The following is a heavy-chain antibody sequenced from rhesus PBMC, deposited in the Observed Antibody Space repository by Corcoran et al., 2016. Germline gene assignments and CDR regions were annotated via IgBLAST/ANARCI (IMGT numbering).Heavy chain of an antibody. D-gene: IGHD3-9*01. CDR2: ISESGGTT. J-gene: IGHJ4*01. CDR3: TGGGSVTLDY. Sequence: DVQLVESGGGLVKPGGSLRLSCVASGFTFSTYEMHWVRQAPGKGLEWVSFISESGGTTFYADSVQGRFTIFRDNTKNSLFLQMNSLRAEDTAVYYCTGGGSVTLDYWGQGVLVTVSS. V-gene: IGHV3-100*02. CDR1: GFTFSTYE.